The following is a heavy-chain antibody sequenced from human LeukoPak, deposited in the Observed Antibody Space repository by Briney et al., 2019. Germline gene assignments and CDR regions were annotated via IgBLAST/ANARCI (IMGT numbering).Heavy chain of an antibody. CDR3: ARGPYDSSGYYWYYSDY. V-gene: IGHV3-21*01. Sequence: GGSLRLSCAASGFTFSSYSMNWVRQAPGKGLDWISSVSSSSRYIYYADSVKGRFTISRDNAKNSLYLQIDSLRAEDTAVYYCARGPYDSSGYYWYYSDYWGQGTLVTVSS. D-gene: IGHD3-22*01. CDR2: VSSSSRYI. J-gene: IGHJ4*02. CDR1: GFTFSSYS.